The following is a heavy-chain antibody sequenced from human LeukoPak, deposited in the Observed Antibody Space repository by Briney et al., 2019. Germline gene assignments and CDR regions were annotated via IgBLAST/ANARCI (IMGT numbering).Heavy chain of an antibody. J-gene: IGHJ6*02. CDR1: GFTFSSYG. Sequence: GGSLRLSCAASGFTFSSYGMHWVRQAPGKGLEWVAVISYDGSNKYYADSVKGRFTISRDNSKNTLYLQMNSLRAEDTAVYYCAKDLPKRDRDYYYYYGMDVWGQGTTVTVSS. CDR2: ISYDGSNK. V-gene: IGHV3-30*18. CDR3: AKDLPKRDRDYYYYYGMDV.